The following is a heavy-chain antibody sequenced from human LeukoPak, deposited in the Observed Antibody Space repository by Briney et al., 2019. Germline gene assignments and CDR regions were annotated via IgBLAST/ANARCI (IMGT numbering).Heavy chain of an antibody. J-gene: IGHJ4*01. V-gene: IGHV4-39*01. CDR2: IYYSEST. D-gene: IGHD1-26*01. CDR1: GVSISSSSYY. Sequence: SETLSLTCTVSGVSISSSSYYWGWIRQPPGKGLEWIGSIYYSESTYYNSSLKSRVTISVDTSKNQVSLKLHSVTAADSAMYYCAKSGGYGLIDYWGQGTLVTVSS. CDR3: AKSGGYGLIDY.